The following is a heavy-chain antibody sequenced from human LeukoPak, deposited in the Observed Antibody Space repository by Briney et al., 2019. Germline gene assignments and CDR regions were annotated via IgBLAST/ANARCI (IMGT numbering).Heavy chain of an antibody. Sequence: PGGSLRLSCAASGFTFSSYGMHWVRQAPGKGLEWVAFMRYDGSNKYYADSVKGRFTISRDNSKNTLYLQMNSLRAEDTAVYYCAKGYYYDDPDAFDIWGQGTMVTVSS. CDR2: MRYDGSNK. D-gene: IGHD3-22*01. CDR1: GFTFSSYG. J-gene: IGHJ3*02. V-gene: IGHV3-30*02. CDR3: AKGYYYDDPDAFDI.